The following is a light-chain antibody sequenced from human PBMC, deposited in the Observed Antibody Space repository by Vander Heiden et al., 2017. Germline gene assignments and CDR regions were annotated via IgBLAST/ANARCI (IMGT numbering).Light chain of an antibody. CDR3: NSRDSSGNVFVV. J-gene: IGLJ2*01. Sequence: SSELTQDPAVSVALVQTVRITCQGDSLRSYYASWYQQKPGQAPVLVIYGKNSRPSGIPDRFSGSSSGNTASLTITGVQAEDEADYYCNSRDSSGNVFVVFGGGTKLTV. CDR2: GKN. CDR1: SLRSYY. V-gene: IGLV3-19*01.